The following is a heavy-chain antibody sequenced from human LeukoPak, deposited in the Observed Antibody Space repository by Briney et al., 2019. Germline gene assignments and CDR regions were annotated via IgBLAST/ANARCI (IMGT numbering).Heavy chain of an antibody. CDR1: GGSISSYY. CDR2: IYYSGST. Sequence: PSETLSLTCTVSGGSISSYYWSWIRQPPGKGLERIGYIYYSGSTNYNPSLKSRVTISVDTSKNQFSLKLSSVTAADTAVYYCARQMNTVTADYWGQGTLVTVSS. D-gene: IGHD4-17*01. J-gene: IGHJ4*02. CDR3: ARQMNTVTADY. V-gene: IGHV4-59*08.